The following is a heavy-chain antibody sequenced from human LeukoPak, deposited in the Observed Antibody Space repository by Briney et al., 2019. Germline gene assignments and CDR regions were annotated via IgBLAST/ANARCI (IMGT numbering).Heavy chain of an antibody. J-gene: IGHJ5*02. Sequence: PSETLSLTCTVSGGSISSYYWSWIRQPPGKGLEWIGYIYYNGSTNYNPSLKSRVTISVDTSKNQFSLKLGSVTAADTAVYYCARNRDSSSWHYWFDPWGQGTLVTVSP. CDR2: IYYNGST. CDR3: ARNRDSSSWHYWFDP. CDR1: GGSISSYY. V-gene: IGHV4-59*01. D-gene: IGHD6-13*01.